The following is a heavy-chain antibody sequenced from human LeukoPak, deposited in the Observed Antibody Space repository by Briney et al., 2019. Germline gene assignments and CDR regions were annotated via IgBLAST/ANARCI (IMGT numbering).Heavy chain of an antibody. Sequence: SETLSLTCTVSGGSISSYYWSWIRQPPGKGLEWIGYIHYTGSTNYNPSLKSRVTISVDTSKNQFSLRLTSVTAADTAVYYCAREGEYYGSGSYCDYWGQGTLVTVSS. D-gene: IGHD3-10*01. V-gene: IGHV4-59*12. CDR2: IHYTGST. CDR3: AREGEYYGSGSYCDY. J-gene: IGHJ4*02. CDR1: GGSISSYY.